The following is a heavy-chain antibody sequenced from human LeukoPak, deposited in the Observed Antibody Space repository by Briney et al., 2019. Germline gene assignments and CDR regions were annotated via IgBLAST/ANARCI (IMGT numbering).Heavy chain of an antibody. CDR1: GYTFTSYG. D-gene: IGHD3-3*01. CDR2: INAGNGNT. CDR3: ARDGDITIFGVVPPYYGMDV. J-gene: IGHJ6*02. V-gene: IGHV1-3*01. Sequence: GASVKVSCKASGYTFTSYGISRVRQAPGQRLEWMGWINAGNGNTKYSQKFQGRVTITRDTSASTAYMELSSLRSEDTAVYYCARDGDITIFGVVPPYYGMDVWGQGTTVTVSS.